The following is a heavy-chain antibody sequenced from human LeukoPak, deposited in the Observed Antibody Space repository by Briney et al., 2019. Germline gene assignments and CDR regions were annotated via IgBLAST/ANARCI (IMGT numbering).Heavy chain of an antibody. CDR2: INGDGSST. D-gene: IGHD3-10*01. V-gene: IGHV3-74*01. J-gene: IGHJ4*02. CDR1: GFTFSSYW. Sequence: GGSLRLSFAASGFTFSSYWMHWVRQAPGKGLVWVSRINGDGSSTSYADSVKGRFTISRDNAKNTLYLQMNSLRAEDTAVYYCASIIPRKGSDYWGQGTLVTVSS. CDR3: ASIIPRKGSDY.